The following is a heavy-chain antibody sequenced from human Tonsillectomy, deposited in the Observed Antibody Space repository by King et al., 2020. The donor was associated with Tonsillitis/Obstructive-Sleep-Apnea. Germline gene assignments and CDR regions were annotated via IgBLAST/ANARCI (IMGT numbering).Heavy chain of an antibody. CDR1: GYTFTYYG. V-gene: IGHV1-18*01. CDR3: ARDHYSSSWSAHGYYYGMDV. J-gene: IGHJ6*02. CDR2: SSAYNGDT. Sequence: VQLVESGAEVKKPGASVRVSCKASGYTFTYYGISWVRQAPGQGLEWMGWSSAYNGDTNYAQKLQGRVNVTTDTSMGTAYMDLRSLRSDDTAVYYCARDHYSSSWSAHGYYYGMDVWGQGTTITVSS. D-gene: IGHD6-13*01.